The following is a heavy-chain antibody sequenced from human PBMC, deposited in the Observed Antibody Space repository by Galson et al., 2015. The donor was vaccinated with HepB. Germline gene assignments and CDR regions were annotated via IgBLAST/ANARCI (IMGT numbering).Heavy chain of an antibody. CDR1: GFNFSDSP. Sequence: SLRLSCAASGFNFSDSPLHWVRQAPGKGLEWVAMISDKGMIKYYADSVRGRFTISRSNSQETLFLRMNTMRTEDTAVYYCAKGGTENSLDKWGQGTLVAVSS. CDR3: AKGGTENSLDK. CDR2: ISDKGMIK. V-gene: IGHV3-30*04. J-gene: IGHJ4*02. D-gene: IGHD3-16*01.